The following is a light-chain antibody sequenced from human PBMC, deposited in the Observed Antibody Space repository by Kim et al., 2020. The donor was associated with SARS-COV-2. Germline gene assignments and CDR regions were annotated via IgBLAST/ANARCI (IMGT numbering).Light chain of an antibody. CDR1: QSIGSSY. CDR2: GAS. Sequence: LFPGERALLSCRASQSIGSSYLAGYQQRPGQAPRLLIYGASSRATAIPDRFSGSGSGTDFALTISRLDPEDFAVYYCQQYGSSPYTFGQGTKLEI. V-gene: IGKV3-20*01. CDR3: QQYGSSPYT. J-gene: IGKJ2*01.